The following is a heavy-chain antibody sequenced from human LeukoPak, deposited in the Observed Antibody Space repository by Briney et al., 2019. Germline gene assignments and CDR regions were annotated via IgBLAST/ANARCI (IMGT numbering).Heavy chain of an antibody. D-gene: IGHD3/OR15-3a*01. CDR1: GGTFSSYA. V-gene: IGHV1-8*02. Sequence: ASVKVSCKASGGTFSSYAINWVRQATGQGLEWMGWMNPNSGNTGYAQKFQGRVTMTRNTSISTAYMELSSLRSEDTAVYYCARVDESIKDYWGQGTLVTVSS. CDR3: ARVDESIKDY. CDR2: MNPNSGNT. J-gene: IGHJ4*02.